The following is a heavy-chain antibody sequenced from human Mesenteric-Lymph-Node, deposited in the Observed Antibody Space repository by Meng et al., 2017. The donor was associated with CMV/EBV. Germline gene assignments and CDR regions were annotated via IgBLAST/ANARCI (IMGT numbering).Heavy chain of an antibody. CDR2: IKSDGNT. V-gene: IGHV3-74*01. J-gene: IGHJ4*02. Sequence: GESLKISCAASGFSFSDYWMHWVRQAPGKGLVWVSRIKSDGNTRYADAVKGRFTICRDNAKNTLDLQMNSLRVEDTAVYYCARFRSSSSGWGQGTLVTVSS. D-gene: IGHD6-6*01. CDR1: GFSFSDYW. CDR3: ARFRSSSSG.